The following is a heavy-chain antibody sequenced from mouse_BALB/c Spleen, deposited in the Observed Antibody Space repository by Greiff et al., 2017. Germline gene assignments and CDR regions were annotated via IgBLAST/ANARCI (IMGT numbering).Heavy chain of an antibody. J-gene: IGHJ4*01. CDR3: ARSEGDGYLYYAMDY. V-gene: IGHV5-6*01. CDR1: GFTFSSYG. Sequence: EVNLVESGGDLVKPGGSLKLSCAASGFTFSSYGMSWVRQTPDKRLEWVATISSGGSYTYYPDSVKGRFTISRDNAKNTLYLQMSSLKSEDTAMYYCARSEGDGYLYYAMDYWGQGTSVTVSS. D-gene: IGHD2-3*01. CDR2: ISSGGSYT.